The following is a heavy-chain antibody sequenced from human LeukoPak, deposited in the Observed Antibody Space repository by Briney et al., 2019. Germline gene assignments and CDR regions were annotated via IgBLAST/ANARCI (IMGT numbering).Heavy chain of an antibody. CDR2: LDYHGGS. CDR3: ARGYVGRDHFDS. CDR1: GGSVRTTSYY. Sequence: SETLSLTCTVSGGSVRTTSYYCAWIRQPPGKGLEWIGALDYHGGSYYSPSLRGRVSVFVDMSKNEVSLRLTSVTAADTAVYFCARGYVGRDHFDSWGQGTLVTVST. V-gene: IGHV4-39*07. D-gene: IGHD3-16*01. J-gene: IGHJ4*02.